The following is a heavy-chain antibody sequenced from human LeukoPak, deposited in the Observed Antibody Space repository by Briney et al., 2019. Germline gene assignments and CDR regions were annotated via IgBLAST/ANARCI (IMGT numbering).Heavy chain of an antibody. CDR1: GFTFTNYC. V-gene: IGHV3-74*01. CDR3: VRGVPVTPGIDY. CDR2: ICTDETTI. J-gene: IGHJ4*02. D-gene: IGHD2-2*01. Sequence: GGSLRLSCAASGFTFTNYCMHWVRQPPGKGLVWVSQICTDETTIRYADSVKGRFTISRDNAKNTLYLQMSSLRVEDTAVYYCVRGVPVTPGIDYWGQGTLVSVSS.